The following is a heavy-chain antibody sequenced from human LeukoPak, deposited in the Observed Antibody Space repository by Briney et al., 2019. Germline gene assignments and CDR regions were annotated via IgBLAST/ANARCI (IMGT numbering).Heavy chain of an antibody. D-gene: IGHD4-17*01. CDR3: ARTGEHGDYVLDY. V-gene: IGHV1-69*02. Sequence: SVKVSCKACGGTLSSYSIRGVRQAPGQGREWMGRIIPILCIANYAQKFQGRVTITADKSPNTAHMELSSLRSGDKAVYYCARTGEHGDYVLDYWGQGTLVTVS. CDR2: IIPILCIA. CDR1: GGTLSSYS. J-gene: IGHJ4*02.